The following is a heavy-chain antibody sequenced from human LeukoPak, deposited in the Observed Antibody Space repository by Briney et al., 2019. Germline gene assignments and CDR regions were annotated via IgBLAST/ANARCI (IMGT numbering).Heavy chain of an antibody. D-gene: IGHD2-2*01. CDR3: ARVMRKYCSSTSCFIDYYYYYGMDV. V-gene: IGHV3-48*01. CDR2: ISSSSSTI. CDR1: GFTFSSYS. J-gene: IGHJ6*02. Sequence: GGSLRLSCAASGFTFSSYSMNWVRQAPGKGLEWVSYISSSSSTIYYADSVKGRFTISRDNAKSSLHLQVDSLRAEDTAVYYCARVMRKYCSSTSCFIDYYYYYGMDVWGQGTTVTVSS.